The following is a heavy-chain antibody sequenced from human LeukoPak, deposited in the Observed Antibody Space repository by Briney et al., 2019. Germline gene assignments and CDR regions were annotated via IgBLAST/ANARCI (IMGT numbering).Heavy chain of an antibody. V-gene: IGHV1-18*01. CDR1: GYTFTSYG. Sequence: ASVKVSCKASGYTFTSYGISWVRQAPGQGLEWMGWISAYNGNTNYAQKLQGRVTMTRNTSISTAYMELSNLRPEDTAVYYCARDGSGTYWAYYNWFDPWGQGTLVTVSS. J-gene: IGHJ5*02. D-gene: IGHD3-10*01. CDR3: ARDGSGTYWAYYNWFDP. CDR2: ISAYNGNT.